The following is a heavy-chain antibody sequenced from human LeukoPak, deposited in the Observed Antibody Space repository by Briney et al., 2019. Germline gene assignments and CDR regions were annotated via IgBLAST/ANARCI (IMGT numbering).Heavy chain of an antibody. CDR2: VYYSGTT. CDR3: ARTWSGYSTH. CDR1: GGSISRNY. J-gene: IGHJ4*02. D-gene: IGHD3-3*01. Sequence: SETLSLTCTVSGGSISRNYWNWIRQPPGKGLEWIGTVYYSGTTYYNPSLKSRVTISVDTSKNQFSLKLSSVTAADTAVYYCARTWSGYSTHWGQGTLVTVSS. V-gene: IGHV4-59*05.